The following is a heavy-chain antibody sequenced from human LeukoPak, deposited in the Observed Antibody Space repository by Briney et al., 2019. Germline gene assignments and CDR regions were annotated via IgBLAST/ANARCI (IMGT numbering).Heavy chain of an antibody. V-gene: IGHV4-4*07. CDR2: ISDIGTS. CDR1: GASMSSYY. Sequence: SETLSLTCTVSGASMSSYYWSWIRQPAGQGLEWVGRISDIGTSHYNPSLKGRVTMSLDTSNNHFSLKLSSVTAADTAVYYCARDRRADRRFDYWGQGTLVTVSS. CDR3: ARDRRADRRFDY. D-gene: IGHD5-24*01. J-gene: IGHJ4*02.